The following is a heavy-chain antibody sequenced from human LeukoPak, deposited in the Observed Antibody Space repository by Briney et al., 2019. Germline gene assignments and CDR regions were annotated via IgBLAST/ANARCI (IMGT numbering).Heavy chain of an antibody. V-gene: IGHV4-59*01. D-gene: IGHD1-1*01. Sequence: KPSETLSLTCTVSGDSITSYYWNWVRQSPEKGLEWIGYIHHTGKNYYNPSLKSRITMSVDTSKSQFFLKLSSVTAADTAVYYCAKWHERLLAFDSWGQGTLVIVSS. CDR2: IHHTGKN. CDR1: GDSITSYY. CDR3: AKWHERLLAFDS. J-gene: IGHJ4*02.